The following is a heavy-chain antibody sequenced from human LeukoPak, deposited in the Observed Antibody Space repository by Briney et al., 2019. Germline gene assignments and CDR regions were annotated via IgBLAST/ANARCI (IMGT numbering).Heavy chain of an antibody. D-gene: IGHD3-10*01. CDR2: IYPGDSDT. J-gene: IGHJ6*02. CDR3: ARLPITMVRGVSGFGFGQRRPTSARNYYYYGMDV. Sequence: KRGESLKISCKGSGYSFTSYWIGWVRQMPGKGLEWMGIIYPGDSDTRYSPSFQGQVTISADKSISTAYLQWSSLKASDTAMYYCARLPITMVRGVSGFGFGQRRPTSARNYYYYGMDVWGQGTTVTVSS. CDR1: GYSFTSYW. V-gene: IGHV5-51*01.